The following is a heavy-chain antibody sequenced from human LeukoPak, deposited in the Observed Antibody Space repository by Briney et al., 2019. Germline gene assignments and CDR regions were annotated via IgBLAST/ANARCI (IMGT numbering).Heavy chain of an antibody. CDR3: ARDLGYSSGPNY. V-gene: IGHV3-48*04. Sequence: GGSLRLSCAASGFSFSSYSMNWVRQAPGKGLEWVSYISSSTTTIYYADSVKGRFTISRDNAKNSLYLQMNSLRAEDTAVYYCARDLGYSSGPNYWGQGTRVTVSS. D-gene: IGHD6-19*01. CDR2: ISSSTTTI. J-gene: IGHJ4*02. CDR1: GFSFSSYS.